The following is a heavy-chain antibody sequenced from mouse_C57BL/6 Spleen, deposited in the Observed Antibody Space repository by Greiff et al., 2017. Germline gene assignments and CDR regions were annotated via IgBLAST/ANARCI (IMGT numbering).Heavy chain of an antibody. J-gene: IGHJ3*01. CDR1: GFNIKDYY. CDR3: TTGYFGSSYPWFAY. Sequence: VQLQQSGAELVRPGASVKLSCTASGFNIKDYYMHWVKQRPEQGLEWIGRIDPEDGDTEYAPKFQGKATMTADSSSNTAYLQLSSLTSEDTAVYYCTTGYFGSSYPWFAYWGQGTLVTVSA. V-gene: IGHV14-1*01. CDR2: IDPEDGDT. D-gene: IGHD1-1*01.